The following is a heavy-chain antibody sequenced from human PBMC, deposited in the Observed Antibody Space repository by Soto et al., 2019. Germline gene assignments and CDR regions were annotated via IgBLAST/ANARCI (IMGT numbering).Heavy chain of an antibody. CDR1: GYTFTRNA. Sequence: ASVKVSCKASGYTFTRNAIHWVRQAPGQRLEWMGWIDAGNGNTKYSENLQGRVTITRDASARTVYMELSSLRSEDTAVYYCARSNGYFSAFDFWGLGTLVTVSS. J-gene: IGHJ4*02. V-gene: IGHV1-3*01. CDR2: IDAGNGNT. CDR3: ARSNGYFSAFDF. D-gene: IGHD2-2*03.